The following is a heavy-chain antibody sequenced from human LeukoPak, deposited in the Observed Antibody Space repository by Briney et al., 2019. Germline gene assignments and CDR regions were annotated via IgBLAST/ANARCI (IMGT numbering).Heavy chain of an antibody. D-gene: IGHD5-24*01. CDR3: ARGRDRSKAGDH. V-gene: IGHV4-34*01. Sequence: PSETLSLTCAVYGGSCDDYYXXXLRQPPGKGXXWIGEIXPSGXFYXXSSLLSRVXXXXXTSKSQFSLRLTSVTAADTAFYYCARGRDRSKAGDHWGQGSLVTVSS. J-gene: IGHJ4*02. CDR1: GGSCDDYY. CDR2: IXPSGXF.